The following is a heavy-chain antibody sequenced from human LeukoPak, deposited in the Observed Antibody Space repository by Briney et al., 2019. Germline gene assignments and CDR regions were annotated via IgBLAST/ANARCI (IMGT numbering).Heavy chain of an antibody. J-gene: IGHJ4*02. D-gene: IGHD6-19*01. CDR2: VNSDGSST. Sequence: GGSLRLSSAASGFTFSSYWMHWVRQAPGKGLVWVSRVNSDGSSTTYADSVKGRFTISRDNAKNTLHLQMNSLRAEDTAVYYCARGSTQYSSGWYGLDYWRQGTLVTVSS. V-gene: IGHV3-74*01. CDR1: GFTFSSYW. CDR3: ARGSTQYSSGWYGLDY.